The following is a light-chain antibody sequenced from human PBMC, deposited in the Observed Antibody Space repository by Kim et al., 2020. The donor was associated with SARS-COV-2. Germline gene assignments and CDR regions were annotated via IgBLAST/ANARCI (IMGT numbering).Light chain of an antibody. J-gene: IGLJ2*01. Sequence: QSALTQPASVSGSPGQSITISCTGTSSDVGSYNLVSWYQQHPGKAPKLMIYEVSKRPSGVSNRFSGSNSGNTASLTISGLQAEEEADYYCCSYVVFG. V-gene: IGLV2-23*02. CDR2: EVS. CDR1: SSDVGSYNL. CDR3: CSYVV.